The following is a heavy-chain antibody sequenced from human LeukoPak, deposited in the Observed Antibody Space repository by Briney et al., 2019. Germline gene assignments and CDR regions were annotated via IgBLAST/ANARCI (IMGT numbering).Heavy chain of an antibody. J-gene: IGHJ4*02. D-gene: IGHD4-17*01. CDR3: ARANGDYVGDFDY. V-gene: IGHV1-46*01. CDR1: GYTSTSYN. CDR2: INPSGGST. Sequence: AQVKFSSKPSGYTSTSYNMHWVQQPLDQGLDWMGIINPSGGSTSYAQKFQGRVTMTRDTSTSTVYMELSSLRSEDTAVYYCARANGDYVGDFDYWGQGTLVTVSS.